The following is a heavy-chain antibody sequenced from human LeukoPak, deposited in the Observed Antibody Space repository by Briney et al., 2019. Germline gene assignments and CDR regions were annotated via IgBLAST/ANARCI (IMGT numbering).Heavy chain of an antibody. CDR2: IIPIFGTA. Sequence: GSSVKVSCKASGGTFSSYAISWVRQAPGQGLEWMGRIIPIFGTANYAQKFQGRVTITTDESTSTAYMELSSLRSEDTAVYYCAREIRSADGLSSTDYWGQGTLVTVSS. CDR3: AREIRSADGLSSTDY. CDR1: GGTFSSYA. J-gene: IGHJ4*02. V-gene: IGHV1-69*05. D-gene: IGHD5-24*01.